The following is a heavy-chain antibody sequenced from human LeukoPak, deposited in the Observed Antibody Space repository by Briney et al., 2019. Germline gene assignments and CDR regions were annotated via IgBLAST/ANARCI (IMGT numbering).Heavy chain of an antibody. J-gene: IGHJ4*02. CDR2: VYYSGNT. CDR1: GGSISSYY. Sequence: SETLSLTCTVSGGSISSYYWSWIRQPPGTGLEWIGYVYYSGNTNYNPSLKSRVTISVDTSKNQFSLKLTSVTAADTPVYYCATYSGTYPFFDYWGQGTLVTVSS. CDR3: ATYSGTYPFFDY. D-gene: IGHD1-26*01. V-gene: IGHV4-59*08.